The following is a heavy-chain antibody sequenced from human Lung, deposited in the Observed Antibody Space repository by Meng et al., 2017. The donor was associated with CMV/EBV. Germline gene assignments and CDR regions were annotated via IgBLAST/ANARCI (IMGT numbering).Heavy chain of an antibody. CDR2: ISDSGDAK. V-gene: IGHV3-11*04. CDR1: GFTFSDYY. D-gene: IGHD1-1*01. Sequence: GESXKISCAASGFTFSDYYMSWIRQAPGKGLEWVSYISDSGDAKFYGDSVKGRFTISRDNAKRSIFLQLNSLRADDTAVYYCARFVKDTSTWYSNYFDHXGQGXLVTVSS. J-gene: IGHJ4*02. CDR3: ARFVKDTSTWYSNYFDH.